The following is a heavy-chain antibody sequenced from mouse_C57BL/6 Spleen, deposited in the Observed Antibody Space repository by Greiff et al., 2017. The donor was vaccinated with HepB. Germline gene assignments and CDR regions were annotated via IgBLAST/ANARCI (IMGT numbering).Heavy chain of an antibody. Sequence: EVHLVESGGGLVKPGGSLKLSCAASGFTFSSYAMSWVRQTPEKRLEWVATISDGGSYTYYPDNVKGRFTISRDNAKNNLYLQMSHLKSEDTAMYYCARDHGSSYVGFAYWGQGTLVTVSA. CDR3: ARDHGSSYVGFAY. J-gene: IGHJ3*01. CDR1: GFTFSSYA. CDR2: ISDGGSYT. D-gene: IGHD1-1*01. V-gene: IGHV5-4*01.